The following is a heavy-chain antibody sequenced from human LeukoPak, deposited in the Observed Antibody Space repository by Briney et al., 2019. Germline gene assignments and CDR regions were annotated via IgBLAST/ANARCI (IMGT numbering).Heavy chain of an antibody. V-gene: IGHV3-33*06. Sequence: GGSLRLSCAASGLTFSSYGMHWVRQAPGKGLEWVALIWYDGSNKYYADSVKGRFTISRDNSKNTLYLQMNSLRAEDTAVYYCAKGTGHYYYYMDVWGKGTTVTVSS. CDR1: GLTFSSYG. CDR2: IWYDGSNK. D-gene: IGHD1-14*01. J-gene: IGHJ6*03. CDR3: AKGTGHYYYYMDV.